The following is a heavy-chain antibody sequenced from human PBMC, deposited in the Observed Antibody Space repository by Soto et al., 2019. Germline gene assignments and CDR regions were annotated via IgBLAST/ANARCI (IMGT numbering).Heavy chain of an antibody. V-gene: IGHV4-4*07. CDR2: ISTTGST. J-gene: IGHJ5*02. CDR3: ARARITIFGVVIMPNWFDP. D-gene: IGHD3-3*01. CDR1: GDTITSFS. Sequence: PSETLSLTCTVSGDTITSFSWNWIRQSAGKGLEWIGRISTTGSTHYNPSLESRVTMSLDTSKNQFSLKLSSVTAADTAVYYCARARITIFGVVIMPNWFDPWGQGTLVTVSS.